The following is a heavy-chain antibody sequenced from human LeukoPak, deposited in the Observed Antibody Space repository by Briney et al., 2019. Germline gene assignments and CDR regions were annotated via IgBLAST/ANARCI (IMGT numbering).Heavy chain of an antibody. CDR3: AREKSDSSGYANWFDP. J-gene: IGHJ5*02. CDR2: LYSGGST. D-gene: IGHD3-22*01. V-gene: IGHV3-53*01. Sequence: GGSLRLSCAASGFTVSSNYMTWVRQAPGKGLEWVSVLYSGGSTHYADSVKGRFTIFRDNSKNTLHLQMNSLKAEDTAVYYCAREKSDSSGYANWFDPWGQGTLVTVSS. CDR1: GFTVSSNY.